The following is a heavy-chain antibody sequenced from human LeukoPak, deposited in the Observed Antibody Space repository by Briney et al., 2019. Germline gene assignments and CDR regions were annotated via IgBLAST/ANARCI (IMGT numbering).Heavy chain of an antibody. V-gene: IGHV3-23*01. CDR3: AKDLETWLQLLPYFDY. J-gene: IGHJ4*02. CDR2: ISGSGGST. Sequence: SGGSLRLSCAASGFTFSSYAMSWVRQAPGKGLEWVSAISGSGGSTYYADSVKGRFTISRDNSKNTLNLQMNSLRAEDTAVYYCAKDLETWLQLLPYFDYWGQGTLVTVSS. D-gene: IGHD5-24*01. CDR1: GFTFSSYA.